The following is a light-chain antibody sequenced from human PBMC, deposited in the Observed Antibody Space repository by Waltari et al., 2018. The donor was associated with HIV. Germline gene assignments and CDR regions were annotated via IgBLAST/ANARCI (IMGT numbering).Light chain of an antibody. CDR2: GAS. CDR1: QSVASS. V-gene: IGKV3-15*01. CDR3: HQYNSWPPRYT. J-gene: IGKJ2*01. Sequence: EIVMTQSPATLSLSPGERAIPSCRASQSVASSLAWYQQKPGQAPRLLIYGASTRAAGIPGRFSGSGSGTECTLTISSLQSEDSAIYFCHQYNSWPPRYTFGQGTKLEI.